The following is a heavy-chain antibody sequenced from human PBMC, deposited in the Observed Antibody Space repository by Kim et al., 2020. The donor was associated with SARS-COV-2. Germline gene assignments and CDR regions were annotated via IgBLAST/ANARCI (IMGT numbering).Heavy chain of an antibody. CDR3: ARTSMVRGLGSPDY. J-gene: IGHJ4*01. D-gene: IGHD3-10*01. V-gene: IGHV1-69*01. Sequence: AQKFQGRVTSTADESTSTAYMELNSLRSKDTAVYYCARTSMVRGLGSPDYWGQGTLVTVSS.